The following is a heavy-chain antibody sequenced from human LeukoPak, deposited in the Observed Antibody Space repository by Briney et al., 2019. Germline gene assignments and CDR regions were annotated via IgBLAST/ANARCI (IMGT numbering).Heavy chain of an antibody. J-gene: IGHJ4*02. D-gene: IGHD1-26*01. CDR1: GRSISSSSYY. V-gene: IGHV4-39*07. Sequence: SETLSLTCTVSGRSISSSSYYWGWIRQPPGKGLEWIGRIYTSGSTNYNPSLKSRVTISVDTSKNQFSLKLSSVTAADTAVYYCAGGWELLLFDYWGQGTLVTVSS. CDR2: IYTSGST. CDR3: AGGWELLLFDY.